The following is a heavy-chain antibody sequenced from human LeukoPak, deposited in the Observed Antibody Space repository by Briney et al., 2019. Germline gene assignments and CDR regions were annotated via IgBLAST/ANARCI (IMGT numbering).Heavy chain of an antibody. CDR2: ISSSSGTI. J-gene: IGHJ5*02. CDR1: GFTFSSYS. Sequence: PGGSLRLSCAASGFTFSSYSMNWVRQAPGKGLEWVSYISSSSGTIYYADSVKGRFTISRDNAKNSLYLQMNSLRAEDTAVYYCARDPITMVRGVILHNWFDPWGQGTLVTVSS. V-gene: IGHV3-48*01. CDR3: ARDPITMVRGVILHNWFDP. D-gene: IGHD3-10*01.